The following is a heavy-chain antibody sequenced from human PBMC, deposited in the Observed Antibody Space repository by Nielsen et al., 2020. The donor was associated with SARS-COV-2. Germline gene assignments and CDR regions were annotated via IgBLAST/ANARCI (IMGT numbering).Heavy chain of an antibody. CDR1: GISITSYW. CDR2: IKEDGSER. D-gene: IGHD3-10*01. Sequence: GGSLRLSCAASGISITSYWMNWVRQVPGKGLEWVASIKEDGSERYFVDSVKGRFTISRDNAKNSLYLRMNSLRAEDTAVYYCARSVSGSYYWEYYFDYWGQGTLVTVSS. V-gene: IGHV3-7*05. CDR3: ARSVSGSYYWEYYFDY. J-gene: IGHJ4*02.